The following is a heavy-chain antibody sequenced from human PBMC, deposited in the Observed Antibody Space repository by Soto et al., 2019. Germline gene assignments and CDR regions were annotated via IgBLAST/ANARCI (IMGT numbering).Heavy chain of an antibody. J-gene: IGHJ5*02. V-gene: IGHV4-4*02. CDR1: GGTVASSHW. Sequence: SETLSLTCGVSGGTVASSHWWSWVRQSPGRGLEWIGNVYHTGDTNFNPSLQSRVTFSVDKSNNQFSLRLTSVTAADTAVYFCAREIVTAGGNNYFDPWGPGTLVTVS. CDR2: VYHTGDT. CDR3: AREIVTAGGNNYFDP. D-gene: IGHD2-21*02.